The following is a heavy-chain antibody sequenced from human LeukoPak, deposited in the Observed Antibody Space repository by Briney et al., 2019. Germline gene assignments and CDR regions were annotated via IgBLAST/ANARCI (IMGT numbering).Heavy chain of an antibody. CDR3: AREGPSVTPYY. CDR2: IKQDGSEK. J-gene: IGHJ4*02. D-gene: IGHD4-17*01. Sequence: GGSLRLSCAAPGFKFSSNWMSWVRQAPGKGLEWVANIKQDGSEKYYVDSVKGRFTISRDNAKNSLYLQMNSLRAEDTAVYYCAREGPSVTPYYWGQGTLVTVSS. V-gene: IGHV3-7*01. CDR1: GFKFSSNW.